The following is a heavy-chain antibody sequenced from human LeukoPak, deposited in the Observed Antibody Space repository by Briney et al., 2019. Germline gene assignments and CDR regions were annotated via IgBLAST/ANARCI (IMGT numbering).Heavy chain of an antibody. Sequence: ASVKVSCKASGYTFTSYYMHWVRQAPGQGLEWMGIINPSGGSTSYAQKFQGRVTMTRNTSISTAYMELSSLRSEDTAVYYCARGFWFGESVDYWGQGTLVTVSS. V-gene: IGHV1-46*01. CDR2: INPSGGST. J-gene: IGHJ4*02. CDR3: ARGFWFGESVDY. CDR1: GYTFTSYY. D-gene: IGHD3-10*01.